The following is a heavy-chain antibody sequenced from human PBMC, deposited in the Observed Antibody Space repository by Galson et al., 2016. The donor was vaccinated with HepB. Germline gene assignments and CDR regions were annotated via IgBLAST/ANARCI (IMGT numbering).Heavy chain of an antibody. J-gene: IGHJ6*04. CDR1: GYRFIGNY. CDR3: AREAIVAATADGGYGMDV. Sequence: SVKVSCKASGYRFIGNYIHWVRQAPGQGLEWLGWVNPKNGATNYAHKFQGRVTMTTNTYIRTVYMELRSLRSDDTAVYYCAREAIVAATADGGYGMDVWGEGTTVTVSS. D-gene: IGHD2-15*01. V-gene: IGHV1-2*02. CDR2: VNPKNGAT.